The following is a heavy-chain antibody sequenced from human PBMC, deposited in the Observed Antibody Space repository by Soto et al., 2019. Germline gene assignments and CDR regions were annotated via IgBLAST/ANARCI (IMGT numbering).Heavy chain of an antibody. V-gene: IGHV3-13*05. CDR1: GFTSSAYD. J-gene: IGHJ4*02. D-gene: IGHD3-3*01. CDR2: IGAADDP. Sequence: EAQLVESGGGVVQPGGSLRLSCAASGFTSSAYDMHWVRQATGKGLEWVSAIGAADDPYYLGSVKGRFTISRDESQNTLYLQMNSLKTEDTAVYYCTSLYYGHWGQGTLVTVSS. CDR3: TSLYYGH.